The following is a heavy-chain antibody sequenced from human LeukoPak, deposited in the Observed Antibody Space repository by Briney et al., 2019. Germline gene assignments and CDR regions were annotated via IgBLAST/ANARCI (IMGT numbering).Heavy chain of an antibody. J-gene: IGHJ2*01. Sequence: SETLSLTCTVSGGSISSYYWSWIRQPPGKGLEWIGYIYYSGSTNYNPSLKSRVTISVDTSKNQFSLKLSPVTAADTAVYYCARHGQKPTYYYDSSGYWYFDLWGRGTLVTVSS. D-gene: IGHD3-22*01. CDR1: GGSISSYY. V-gene: IGHV4-59*08. CDR3: ARHGQKPTYYYDSSGYWYFDL. CDR2: IYYSGST.